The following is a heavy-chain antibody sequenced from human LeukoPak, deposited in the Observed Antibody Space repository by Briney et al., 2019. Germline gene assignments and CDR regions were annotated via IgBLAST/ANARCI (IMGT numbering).Heavy chain of an antibody. CDR1: GYTLTELS. V-gene: IGHV1-24*01. D-gene: IGHD3-10*01. CDR2: FDPEDGET. Sequence: ASVKVSCKVSGYTLTELSMDWVRRAPGKGLEWMGGFDPEDGETIYAQKFQGRVTMTEDTSTDTAYMELSSLRSEDTAVYYCATLLGWFGSSNWFDPWGQGTLVTVSS. CDR3: ATLLGWFGSSNWFDP. J-gene: IGHJ5*02.